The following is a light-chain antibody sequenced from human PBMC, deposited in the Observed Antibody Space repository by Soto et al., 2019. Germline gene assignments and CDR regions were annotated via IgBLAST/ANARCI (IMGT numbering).Light chain of an antibody. CDR3: QQYGSSPWT. CDR2: GAS. Sequence: EIVVTQSPGTVSLSPGERATLSCRASQSVSSSYLAWYQQKPGQAPRLLIYGASSRATGIPDRFSGSGSGTDFTLTISRLEPEDFAVYYCQQYGSSPWTFGPGTKVDIK. V-gene: IGKV3-20*01. J-gene: IGKJ3*01. CDR1: QSVSSSY.